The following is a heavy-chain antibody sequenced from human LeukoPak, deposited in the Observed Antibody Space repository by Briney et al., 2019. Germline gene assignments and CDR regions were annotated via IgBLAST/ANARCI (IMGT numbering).Heavy chain of an antibody. Sequence: GASVKVSCKASGYTFTSYDINWVRQATGQGLEWMGWMNPNSGNTGYAQKFQGRVTMTRNTSISTAYMELSSLRSEDTAVYYCARGLRSHYGRYYYGMDVWGQGTTVTVSS. V-gene: IGHV1-8*01. D-gene: IGHD3-10*01. J-gene: IGHJ6*02. CDR1: GYTFTSYD. CDR3: ARGLRSHYGRYYYGMDV. CDR2: MNPNSGNT.